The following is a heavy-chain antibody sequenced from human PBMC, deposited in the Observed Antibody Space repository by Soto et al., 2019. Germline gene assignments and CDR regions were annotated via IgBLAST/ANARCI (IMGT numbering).Heavy chain of an antibody. V-gene: IGHV3-23*01. CDR3: AKDPFYYDFWSGYQTSTYNNWFDP. CDR1: GFTFSSYA. CDR2: ISGSGGST. D-gene: IGHD3-3*01. J-gene: IGHJ5*02. Sequence: GGSLRLSCAASGFTFSSYAMSWVRPAPGKGLEWVSAISGSGGSTYYADSVKGRFTISRDNSKNTLYLQMNSLRAEDTAVYYCAKDPFYYDFWSGYQTSTYNNWFDPWGQGTLVTVSS.